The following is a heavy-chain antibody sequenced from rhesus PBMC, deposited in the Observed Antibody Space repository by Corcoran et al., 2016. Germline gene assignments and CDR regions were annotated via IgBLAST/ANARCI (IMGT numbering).Heavy chain of an antibody. CDR1: GYSISSGYD. J-gene: IGHJ5-2*01. CDR3: ARRDF. Sequence: QVQLQESGPGLVKPSDTLSLTCAVSGYSISSGYDWNWIRQHPGKRLEYIGYINNRGSTYYNPSLKSRVTISKDTSKNQFSLKLSSVTAADTAVYYCARRDFWGQGVLVTVSS. V-gene: IGHV4-99*01. CDR2: INNRGST.